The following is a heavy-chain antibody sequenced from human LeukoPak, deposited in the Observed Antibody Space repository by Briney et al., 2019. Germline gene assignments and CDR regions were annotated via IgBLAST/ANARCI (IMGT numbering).Heavy chain of an antibody. CDR2: IYYHENT. V-gene: IGHV4-39*01. CDR1: GFTFSSYSMN. J-gene: IGHJ4*02. CDR3: ARQTGSGLFILP. Sequence: GSLRLSCAASGFTFSSYSMNWVRQAPGKGLEWIGSIYYHENTYYNSSLKSRVTISVDTSKNQFSLKLNSVTAADTAVYYCARQTGSGLFILPGGQGTLVTVSS. D-gene: IGHD3/OR15-3a*01.